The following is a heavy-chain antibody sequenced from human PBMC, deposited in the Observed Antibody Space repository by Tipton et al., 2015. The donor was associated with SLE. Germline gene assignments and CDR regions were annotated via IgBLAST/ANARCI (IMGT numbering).Heavy chain of an antibody. Sequence: VQLVQSGAEVKEPGESLKISCKGSGYGFSRYWIAWVRQLPGKGLEWMGMIYPGDSDTRYSPSFQGQVTISADKSISTSYLHWGSLKASDTAFYYCAISFSGHTYGGGLDTWGQGTVVTVSS. V-gene: IGHV5-51*01. CDR2: IYPGDSDT. CDR1: GYGFSRYW. CDR3: AISFSGHTYGGGLDT. D-gene: IGHD5-18*01. J-gene: IGHJ3*02.